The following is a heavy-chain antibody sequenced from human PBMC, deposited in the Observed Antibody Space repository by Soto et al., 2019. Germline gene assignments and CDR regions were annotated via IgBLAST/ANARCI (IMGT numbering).Heavy chain of an antibody. V-gene: IGHV4-34*01. CDR1: GGSFSGYY. CDR3: ARHTSPYCSTTSCWSSYYFYYMDV. J-gene: IGHJ6*03. CDR2: INHSGST. D-gene: IGHD2-2*01. Sequence: SETLSLTCAVYGGSFSGYYWSWIRQPPGKGLEWIGEINHSGSTNYSPSFQGQVTISADKSLSTAYLQWSSLKASDTAMYFCARHTSPYCSTTSCWSSYYFYYMDVWGKGTTVTVSS.